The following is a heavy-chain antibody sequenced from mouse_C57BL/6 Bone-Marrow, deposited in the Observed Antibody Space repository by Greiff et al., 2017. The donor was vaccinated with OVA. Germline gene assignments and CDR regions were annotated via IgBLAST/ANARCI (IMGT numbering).Heavy chain of an antibody. CDR1: GYTFTDYN. V-gene: IGHV1-22*01. J-gene: IGHJ2*01. Sequence: VQLKESGPELVKPGASVKMSCKASGYTFTDYNMHWVKQSHGKSLEWIGYINPNNGGTSYNQKFKGQATLPVNKSSSTAYLELPSLTSEDSAVYYCARDGYYLDNWGQGTTLTVSS. D-gene: IGHD2-3*01. CDR3: ARDGYYLDN. CDR2: INPNNGGT.